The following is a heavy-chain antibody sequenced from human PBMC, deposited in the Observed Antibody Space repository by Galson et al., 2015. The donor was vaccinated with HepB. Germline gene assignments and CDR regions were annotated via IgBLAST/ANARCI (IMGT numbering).Heavy chain of an antibody. CDR1: GYSFSSYS. J-gene: IGHJ5*02. CDR2: IGAYDSST. CDR3: ARGALVAVVNANINSWFDP. Sequence: SVKVSCKASGYSFSSYSIAWVRQAPGQGLEWMGWIGAYDSSTNYAQKFQGRVTMTTETSTTTAYMELRSLTSDDTAVYYCARGALVAVVNANINSWFDPWGQGTLVTVSS. D-gene: IGHD2-15*01. V-gene: IGHV1-18*01.